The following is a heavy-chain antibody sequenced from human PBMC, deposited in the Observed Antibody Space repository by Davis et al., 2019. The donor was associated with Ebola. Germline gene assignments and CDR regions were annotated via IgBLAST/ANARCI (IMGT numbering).Heavy chain of an antibody. J-gene: IGHJ6*02. CDR2: IYYSGST. CDR1: GGSISSSSYY. V-gene: IGHV4-39*01. D-gene: IGHD2-2*01. Sequence: MPSETLSLTCTVSGGSISSSSYYWGWIRQPPGKGLEWIGSIYYSGSTYYNPSLKSRVTISVDTSKNQFSLKLSSVTAADTAVYYCARAGGIVVVPAAIRAYYGMDVWGQGTTVTVSS. CDR3: ARAGGIVVVPAAIRAYYGMDV.